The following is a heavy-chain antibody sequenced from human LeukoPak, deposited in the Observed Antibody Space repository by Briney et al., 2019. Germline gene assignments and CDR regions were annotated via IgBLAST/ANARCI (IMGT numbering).Heavy chain of an antibody. Sequence: PSETLSLTCTVSGGSISSYYWSWIRQPAGKGLEWIGRIYTSGSTNYNPSLKSRVTISVDTSKNQFSLKLSSVTAADTAVYYCARDLGSIAARPLYYYYMDVWGKGTTVTVPS. V-gene: IGHV4-4*07. CDR1: GGSISSYY. CDR3: ARDLGSIAARPLYYYYMDV. J-gene: IGHJ6*03. CDR2: IYTSGST. D-gene: IGHD6-6*01.